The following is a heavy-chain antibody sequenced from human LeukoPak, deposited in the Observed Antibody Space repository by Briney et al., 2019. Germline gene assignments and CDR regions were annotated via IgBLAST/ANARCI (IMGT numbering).Heavy chain of an antibody. CDR2: INPNSGGT. V-gene: IGHV1-2*02. Sequence: GASVTVSFKASGYTFTVYYMHWVRQAPGQGLEWMGWINPNSGGTNYAQKFQGRVTMTRDTSISTAYMELSRLRSDDTAVYYCARDRGRYYGSGSYELDCWGQGTLVTVSS. J-gene: IGHJ4*02. CDR3: ARDRGRYYGSGSYELDC. CDR1: GYTFTVYY. D-gene: IGHD3-10*01.